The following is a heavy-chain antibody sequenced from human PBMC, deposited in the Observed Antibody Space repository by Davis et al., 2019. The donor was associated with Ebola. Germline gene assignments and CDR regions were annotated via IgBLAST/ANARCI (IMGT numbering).Heavy chain of an antibody. V-gene: IGHV3-21*04. CDR3: ARGVYYYDSSGYSPSFDY. Sequence: PGGSLRLSCAASGFTFSSYSMNWVRQAPGKGLEWVSSISSSSSYIYYADSVKGRFTISRDNAKKSLYLQINSLRAEDTAVYYCARGVYYYDSSGYSPSFDYWGQGTLVTVSS. J-gene: IGHJ4*02. CDR2: ISSSSSYI. CDR1: GFTFSSYS. D-gene: IGHD3-22*01.